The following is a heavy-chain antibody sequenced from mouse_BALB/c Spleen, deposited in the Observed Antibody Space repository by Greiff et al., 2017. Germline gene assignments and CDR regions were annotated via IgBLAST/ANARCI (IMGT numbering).Heavy chain of an antibody. Sequence: EVHLVESGGGLVQPGGSRKLSCAASGFTFSSFGMHWVRQAPEKGLEWVAYISSGSSTIYYADTVKGRFTISRDNPKNTLFLQMTSLRSEDTAMYYCARSDYSPFDYWGQGTTLTVSS. CDR1: GFTFSSFG. D-gene: IGHD2-12*01. CDR2: ISSGSSTI. J-gene: IGHJ2*01. CDR3: ARSDYSPFDY. V-gene: IGHV5-17*02.